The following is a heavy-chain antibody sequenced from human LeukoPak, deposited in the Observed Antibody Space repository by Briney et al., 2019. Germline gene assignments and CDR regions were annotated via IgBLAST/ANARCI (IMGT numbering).Heavy chain of an antibody. D-gene: IGHD3-3*01. CDR3: VTTDAPPSEYFDY. J-gene: IGHJ4*02. CDR1: GITFSSYS. Sequence: PGGPLRLPCAASGITFSSYSMNWVRQAPGKGLEWVSSISSSSSNIYYADSVKGRFTISRDNAKNTLYLQMNSLRAEDTAVYYCVTTDAPPSEYFDYWGQGTLVTVSS. CDR2: ISSSSSNI. V-gene: IGHV3-21*01.